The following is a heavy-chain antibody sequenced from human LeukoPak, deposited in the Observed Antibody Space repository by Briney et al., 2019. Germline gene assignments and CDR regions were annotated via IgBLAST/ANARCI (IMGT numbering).Heavy chain of an antibody. J-gene: IGHJ5*02. D-gene: IGHD4/OR15-4a*01. Sequence: GGSLRLSCAASGFTFSSYAMSWVRQAPGKGLEWVSAISGSGGSTYYADSVKGRFTISRDNSKNTLYLQMNSLRAEDTAVYYCATAKYDYGDRVGWFDPWGQGTLVTVSS. CDR2: ISGSGGST. CDR3: ATAKYDYGDRVGWFDP. CDR1: GFTFSSYA. V-gene: IGHV3-23*01.